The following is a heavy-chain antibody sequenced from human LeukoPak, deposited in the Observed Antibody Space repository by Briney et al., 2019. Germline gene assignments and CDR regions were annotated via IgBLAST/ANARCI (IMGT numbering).Heavy chain of an antibody. CDR3: ARGDDFWGDRDAFDI. Sequence: PAGSLRLYCAASGFTFTSYSMHWVRQTPGEGLKWVSSINTDGRYNLYADSVKGRFTISRDDAKNSLYLQMNSLRVEDTALYYCARGDDFWGDRDAFDIWGQGTMVTVSS. J-gene: IGHJ3*02. V-gene: IGHV3-21*01. CDR2: INTDGRYN. CDR1: GFTFTSYS. D-gene: IGHD3-3*01.